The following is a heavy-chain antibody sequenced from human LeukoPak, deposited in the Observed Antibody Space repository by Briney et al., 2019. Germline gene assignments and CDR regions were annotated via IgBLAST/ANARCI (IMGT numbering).Heavy chain of an antibody. V-gene: IGHV1-18*04. Sequence: ASVKVSCKASGYTFTGYYIHWVRQAPGQGLEWMGWISAYNGNTNYAQKLQGRVTMTTDTSTSTAYMELRSLRSDDTAVYYCARDRYSGSYPDYWGQGTLVTVSS. CDR2: ISAYNGNT. CDR1: GYTFTGYY. D-gene: IGHD1-26*01. CDR3: ARDRYSGSYPDY. J-gene: IGHJ4*02.